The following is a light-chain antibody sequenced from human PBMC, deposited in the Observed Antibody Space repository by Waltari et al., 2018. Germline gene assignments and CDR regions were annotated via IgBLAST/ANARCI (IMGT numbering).Light chain of an antibody. CDR1: QSLLYISNNKNY. J-gene: IGKJ2*01. V-gene: IGKV4-1*01. CDR3: QQYYSSSYT. CDR2: WAS. Sequence: DIVMTQSPDSLAVSLGERATINCKSNQSLLYISNNKNYLAWYQQKAGQPPKLLTYWASTREYGVPDRFSASGSGTDFTLTISSLQAEDVAVYYCQQYYSSSYTFGQGTKLEIK.